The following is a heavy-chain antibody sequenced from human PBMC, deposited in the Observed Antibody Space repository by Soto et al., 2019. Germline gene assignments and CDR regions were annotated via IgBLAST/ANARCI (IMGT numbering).Heavy chain of an antibody. CDR1: GYTFNTYY. CDR3: ARDTSNYFDF. Sequence: ASVKVSCKTSGYTFNTYYISWLRQAPGQGLEWIGWISTYNGNTNYVPKFQGRITMTTDTSTSTAYMELRSLRSDDTDLYFCARDTSNYFDFWGQGTPVTVSS. CDR2: ISTYNGNT. V-gene: IGHV1-18*01. J-gene: IGHJ4*02. D-gene: IGHD2-2*01.